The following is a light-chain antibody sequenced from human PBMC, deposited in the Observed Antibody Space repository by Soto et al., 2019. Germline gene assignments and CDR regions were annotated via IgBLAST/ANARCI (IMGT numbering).Light chain of an antibody. J-gene: IGLJ2*01. V-gene: IGLV1-47*01. CDR3: AAWDDSLSGVV. Sequence: QPVLTQPPSASGTPGQRVTISCSGSSSNIGSNFIYWYQQLPGTAPKLLIYRNNERPSGVPDRFSGSKSGTSASLAISGLRSEDEADYHCAAWDDSLSGVVFGGGTKVTVL. CDR1: SSNIGSNF. CDR2: RNN.